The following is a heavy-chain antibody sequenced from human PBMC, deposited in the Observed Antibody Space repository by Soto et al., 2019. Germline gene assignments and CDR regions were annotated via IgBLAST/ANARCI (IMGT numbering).Heavy chain of an antibody. Sequence: SVKVSCKATGFAFTSSAVQWVRQARGQRLEWIGWIVVGSGDTNSAQKFQERVTISRDMSTSTAYIELSSLRSEDTAVYYCAATIIAAVGTGSNYYYYYGMEVWGQGTTVTVSS. CDR3: AATIIAAVGTGSNYYYYYGMEV. D-gene: IGHD6-13*01. CDR2: IVVGSGDT. CDR1: GFAFTSSA. V-gene: IGHV1-58*01. J-gene: IGHJ6*02.